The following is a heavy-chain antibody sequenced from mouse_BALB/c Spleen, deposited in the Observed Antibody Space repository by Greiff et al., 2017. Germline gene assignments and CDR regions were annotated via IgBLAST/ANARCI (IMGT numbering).Heavy chain of an antibody. J-gene: IGHJ2*01. Sequence: EVKLVESGGGLVKPGGSLKLSCAASGFTFSSYTMSWVRQTPEKRLEWVATISSGGSYTYYPDSVKGRFTISRDNAKNTLYLQMSSLKSEDTAMYDCTRDLGGYGSSFDYWGQGTTLTVSS. D-gene: IGHD2-2*01. CDR2: ISSGGSYT. CDR3: TRDLGGYGSSFDY. CDR1: GFTFSSYT. V-gene: IGHV5-6-4*01.